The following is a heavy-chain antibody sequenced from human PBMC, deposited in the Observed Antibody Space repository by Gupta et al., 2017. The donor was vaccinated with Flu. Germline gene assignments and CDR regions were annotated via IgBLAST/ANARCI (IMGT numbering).Heavy chain of an antibody. Sequence: QVQLQESGPGLVKPSETLSLTCTVSGGSVSGYFWSWIRQSPAKGLQWIGYIYSSGSTNYNPSLEGRVTMSVDTSKNQLSLRLTSMSAADTAVYYCARDVTGPHDFWGQGTLVTVSS. CDR1: GGSVSGYF. D-gene: IGHD2-21*02. J-gene: IGHJ4*02. CDR2: IYSSGST. CDR3: ARDVTGPHDF. V-gene: IGHV4-59*02.